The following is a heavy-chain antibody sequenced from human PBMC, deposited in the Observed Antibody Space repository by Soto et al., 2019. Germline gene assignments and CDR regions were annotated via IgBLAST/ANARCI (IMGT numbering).Heavy chain of an antibody. CDR3: AGGGHVVVVTAALDY. V-gene: IGHV1-46*01. CDR1: GDTFTDYY. J-gene: IGHJ4*02. Sequence: QVQLMQSGAEVKKPGASVKVSCKASGDTFTDYYIHWVRQAPGQGLEWMGTVNPSGGHTTYAQHFLGRVTMTRDTSTSTLYMELTSLTSDDTAIYYWAGGGHVVVVTAALDYWGQGTLVTVSS. D-gene: IGHD2-21*02. CDR2: VNPSGGHT.